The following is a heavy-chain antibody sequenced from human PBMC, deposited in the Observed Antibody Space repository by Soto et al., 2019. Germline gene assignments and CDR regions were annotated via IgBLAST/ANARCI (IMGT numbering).Heavy chain of an antibody. CDR2: IIPIFGTA. J-gene: IGHJ3*02. CDR1: GGIFSSYA. CDR3: ARDRGGSITMHVLEARPDDAFDI. Sequence: SVKVSCKASGGIFSSYAISWVRQAPGQGLEWMGGIIPIFGTANYAQRFQGRVTITADESTSTAYMELSSLRSEDTAVYYCARDRGGSITMHVLEARPDDAFDIWGQGTMVTVSS. V-gene: IGHV1-69*13. D-gene: IGHD3-10*01.